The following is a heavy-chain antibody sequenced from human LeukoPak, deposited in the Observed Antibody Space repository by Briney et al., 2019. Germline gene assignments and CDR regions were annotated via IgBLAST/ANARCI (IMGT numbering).Heavy chain of an antibody. CDR3: ARASILVPAHDY. CDR1: GYSISNGYY. D-gene: IGHD2-2*01. J-gene: IGHJ4*02. CDR2: IYHNGST. Sequence: SETLSLTCTVSGYSISNGYYWGWTRQPPGKGLEWIGNIYHNGSTYYNPSLKSRVTVSIDASKNQYSLKLSSVTAADTAVYYCARASILVPAHDYWGQGTLVTVSS. V-gene: IGHV4-38-2*02.